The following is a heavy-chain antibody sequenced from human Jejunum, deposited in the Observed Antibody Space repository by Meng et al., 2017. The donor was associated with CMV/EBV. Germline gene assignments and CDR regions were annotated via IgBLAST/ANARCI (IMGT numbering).Heavy chain of an antibody. CDR3: ARDVVVPAALTVRIDY. D-gene: IGHD2-2*01. Sequence: QVQLVQSGAEVKKPXASVKVSCKASGYTFTSYAIHWVRQAPGQRLEWMGWINGGNGKTKYSQKFQGRVTITRDTSASTAYMELSSLRSEDTAVYYCARDVVVPAALTVRIDYWGQGTLGTVSS. J-gene: IGHJ4*02. CDR2: INGGNGKT. V-gene: IGHV1-3*01. CDR1: GYTFTSYA.